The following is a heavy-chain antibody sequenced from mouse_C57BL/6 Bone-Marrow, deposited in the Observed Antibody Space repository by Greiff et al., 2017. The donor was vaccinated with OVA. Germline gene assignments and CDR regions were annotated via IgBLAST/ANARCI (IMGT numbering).Heavy chain of an antibody. J-gene: IGHJ4*01. CDR2: ISSGGSYT. V-gene: IGHV5-6*02. D-gene: IGHD1-1*01. CDR3: ARPIPFITTVVANYAMDY. Sequence: DVKLVESGGDLVKPGGSLKLSCAASGFTFSSYGMSWVRQTPDKRLEWVATISSGGSYTYYPDSVKGRFTISRDNAKNTLYLQMSSLKSEDTAMYYCARPIPFITTVVANYAMDYWGQGTSVTVSS. CDR1: GFTFSSYG.